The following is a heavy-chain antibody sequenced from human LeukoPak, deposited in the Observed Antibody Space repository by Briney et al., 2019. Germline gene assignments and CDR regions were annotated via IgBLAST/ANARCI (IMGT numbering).Heavy chain of an antibody. CDR1: GYTFTSYD. V-gene: IGHV1-46*01. J-gene: IGHJ4*02. CDR2: INPSGGST. CDR3: ARDIDFWSGPMYYFDY. D-gene: IGHD3-3*01. Sequence: ASVKVSCKASGYTFTSYDINWVRQATGQGLEWMGIINPSGGSTSYAQKFQGRVTMTRDTSTSTVYTELSSLRSEDTAVYYCARDIDFWSGPMYYFDYWGQGTLVTVSS.